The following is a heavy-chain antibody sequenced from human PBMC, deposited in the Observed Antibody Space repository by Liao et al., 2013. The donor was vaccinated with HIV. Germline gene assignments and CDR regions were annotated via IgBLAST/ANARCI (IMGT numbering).Heavy chain of an antibody. J-gene: IGHJ4*02. CDR1: GGSISSHY. CDR2: ISHSGRA. D-gene: IGHD3-3*01. V-gene: IGHV4-59*11. Sequence: QVQLQESGPGLVKPSETLSLTCTVSGGSISSHYWSWIRQPPGKGLEWIAYISHSGRATYNPSLRSRVIISVDTFKNQFSLNLSSMTAADTAVYYCARDAESGNFDYWGQGTLVTVSS. CDR3: ARDAESGNFDY.